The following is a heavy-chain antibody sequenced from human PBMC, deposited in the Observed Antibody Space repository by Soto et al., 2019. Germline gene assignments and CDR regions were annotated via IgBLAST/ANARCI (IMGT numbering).Heavy chain of an antibody. CDR2: IYHSGST. V-gene: IGHV4-4*02. Sequence: QVQLQESGPGLVKPSGTMSLTCAVSGGSISSSNWWSWVRQSPGKGLEWIGEIYHSGSTNYNPSLTSRVTISVDKSKNQFSLKLSSVTAADTAVYYCARGSGRQVYNYYGMDVWGQGTTVTVSS. D-gene: IGHD3-10*01. CDR1: GGSISSSNW. J-gene: IGHJ6*02. CDR3: ARGSGRQVYNYYGMDV.